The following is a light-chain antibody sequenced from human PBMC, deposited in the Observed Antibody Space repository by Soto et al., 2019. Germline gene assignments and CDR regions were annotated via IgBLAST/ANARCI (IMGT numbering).Light chain of an antibody. Sequence: DIQMTQSPSSLSASVGDRVTITCQASQDISTSLAWYQVKPGKAPKLLIYGASTLESGVPSRFSATVSGTEFSLTITSLQPEDFATYYCQQLFDSPITFGQGTRLEIK. CDR3: QQLFDSPIT. CDR1: QDISTS. J-gene: IGKJ5*01. CDR2: GAS. V-gene: IGKV1-9*01.